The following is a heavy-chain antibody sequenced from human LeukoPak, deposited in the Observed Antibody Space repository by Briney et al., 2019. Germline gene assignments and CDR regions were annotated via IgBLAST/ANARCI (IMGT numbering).Heavy chain of an antibody. Sequence: GGSLRLSCAASGFTFSTYGMHWVRQAPGKGLEWVAVISYDGSNKYYADSVKGRFTISRDNSKNTLYLQMNSLRAEDTAVYYCAKDAVEAWEPLWRYFDYWGQGTLVTVSS. J-gene: IGHJ4*02. CDR2: ISYDGSNK. V-gene: IGHV3-30*18. CDR3: AKDAVEAWEPLWRYFDY. D-gene: IGHD1-26*01. CDR1: GFTFSTYG.